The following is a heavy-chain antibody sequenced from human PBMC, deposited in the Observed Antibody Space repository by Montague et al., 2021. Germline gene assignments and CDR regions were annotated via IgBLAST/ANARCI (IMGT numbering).Heavy chain of an antibody. V-gene: IGHV4-39*07. J-gene: IGHJ5*02. D-gene: IGHD6-13*01. CDR3: ARVFSSWYVGWFDP. Sequence: SETLSLTCTVSGASITSNIYYWVWTRQSPGKGLEWIGSIYYSGNSFYHPSLKSRITMAVNTSKNQFSLKLISVTAADAAIYYCARVFSSWYVGWFDPWGKGTLVTVSS. CDR2: IYYSGNS. CDR1: GASITSNIYY.